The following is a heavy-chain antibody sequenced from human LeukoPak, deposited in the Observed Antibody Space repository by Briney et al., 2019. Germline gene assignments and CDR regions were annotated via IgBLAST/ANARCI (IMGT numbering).Heavy chain of an antibody. D-gene: IGHD1-26*01. CDR1: GYTFTKYA. Sequence: ASVTVSCKASGYTFTKYAIHWVRQAPGHRLEWMGWITADDGDTKYSEDLQGRVTITTDTSASTAYMELSSLTSEDMAVYYCAKEGLKVGVPRNYFDHWGQGTLVTVSS. J-gene: IGHJ4*02. V-gene: IGHV1-3*03. CDR3: AKEGLKVGVPRNYFDH. CDR2: ITADDGDT.